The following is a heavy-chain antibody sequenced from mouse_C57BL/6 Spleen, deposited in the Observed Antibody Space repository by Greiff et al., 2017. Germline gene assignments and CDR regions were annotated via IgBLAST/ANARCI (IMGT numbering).Heavy chain of an antibody. J-gene: IGHJ3*01. V-gene: IGHV14-1*01. Sequence: EVQLQQSGAELVRPGASVKLSCTASGFNIKDYYMYWVKQRPEQGLEWIGRIDPEDGDTEYAPKFQGKATMTADTSSNTAYLQLSSLTSEDTAVYYCTLDSSSRFAYWGQGTLVTVSA. CDR1: GFNIKDYY. CDR2: IDPEDGDT. CDR3: TLDSSSRFAY. D-gene: IGHD3-2*02.